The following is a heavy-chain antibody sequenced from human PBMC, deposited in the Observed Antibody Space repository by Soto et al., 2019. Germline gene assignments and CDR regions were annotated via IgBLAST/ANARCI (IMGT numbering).Heavy chain of an antibody. V-gene: IGHV1-69*01. CDR2: IIPIFGTA. J-gene: IGHJ6*02. CDR3: ARRGYSSSSWYYYYGMDV. CDR1: GGTFSSYA. Sequence: QVQLVQSGAEVKKPGSSVKVSCKASGGTFSSYAISWVRQAPRQGLEWMGGIIPIFGTANYAQKFQGRVTITADESTSTAYMELSSLRSEDTAVYYCARRGYSSSSWYYYYGMDVWGQGTTVTVSS. D-gene: IGHD6-6*01.